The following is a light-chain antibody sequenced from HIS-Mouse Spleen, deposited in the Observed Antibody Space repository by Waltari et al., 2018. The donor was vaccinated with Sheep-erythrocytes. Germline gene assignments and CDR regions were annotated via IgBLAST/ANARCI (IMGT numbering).Light chain of an antibody. V-gene: IGLV2-14*01. J-gene: IGLJ1*01. Sequence: QSALTQPASVSGSPGQSITIPCTGTSSDVGGYNYVSWYQQHPGNAPKLMIYEVMNRPPGVANRVAGSKSGNTASLTISGLQAEDEADYYCCSYAGSYNHVFATGTKVTVL. CDR2: EVM. CDR1: SSDVGGYNY. CDR3: CSYAGSYNHV.